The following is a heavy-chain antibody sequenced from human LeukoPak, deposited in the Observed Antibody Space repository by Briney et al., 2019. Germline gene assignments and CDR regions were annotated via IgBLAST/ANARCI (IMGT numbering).Heavy chain of an antibody. CDR1: GSTFSCYA. CDR2: ISYDGSNK. D-gene: IGHD6-6*01. J-gene: IGHJ4*02. V-gene: IGHV3-30-3*01. CDR3: ARDLEGQLVLGLDY. Sequence: PGGSLRLSCAASGSTFSCYAMHWVRRAPGKGLEWVAVISYDGSNKYYADSVKGRFTISRDNSKNTLYLQMNSLRAEDTAVYYCARDLEGQLVLGLDYWDQGTLVTVSS.